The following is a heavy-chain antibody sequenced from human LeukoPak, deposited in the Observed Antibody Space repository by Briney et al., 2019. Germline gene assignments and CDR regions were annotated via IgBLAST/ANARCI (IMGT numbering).Heavy chain of an antibody. D-gene: IGHD5-24*01. J-gene: IGHJ4*02. CDR1: GFPVSSNY. V-gene: IGHV3-23*01. Sequence: GGSLRLSCAASGFPVSSNYMSWVRQAPGKGLEWVSAISGSGGSTYYADSVKGRFTISRDNSKNTLYLQMNSLRAENTAVYYCAKEDADGYNPLGYWGQGTLVTVSS. CDR2: ISGSGGST. CDR3: AKEDADGYNPLGY.